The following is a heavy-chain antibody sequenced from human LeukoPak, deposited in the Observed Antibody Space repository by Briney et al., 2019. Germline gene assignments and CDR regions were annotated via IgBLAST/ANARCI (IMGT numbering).Heavy chain of an antibody. CDR2: INHSGST. CDR1: GGSISSYD. D-gene: IGHD3-22*01. V-gene: IGHV4-34*01. CDR3: ARERGVYYDSSPSSFDY. Sequence: TSETLSLTCTVSGGSISSYDWSWIRQPPGKGLESIGQINHSGSTNYNPSLKSRVTISVDTSKNQFSLKLSSVTAADTAVYYCARERGVYYDSSPSSFDYWGQGTLVTVSS. J-gene: IGHJ4*02.